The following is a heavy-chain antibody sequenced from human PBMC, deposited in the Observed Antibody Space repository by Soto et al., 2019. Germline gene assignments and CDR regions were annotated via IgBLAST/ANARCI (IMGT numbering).Heavy chain of an antibody. Sequence: EVQLVESGGGLVKPGGSLRLSCAASGFTFSSYSMNWVRQAPGKGLEWVSSISTSSSYIYYAASMKGRFTISRDNAKNPLYLQMNSLRAEDTAVYYCARDLHDYVSFRFDPWGQGTLVTVSS. D-gene: IGHD3-16*01. J-gene: IGHJ5*02. CDR1: GFTFSSYS. CDR2: ISTSSSYI. CDR3: ARDLHDYVSFRFDP. V-gene: IGHV3-21*01.